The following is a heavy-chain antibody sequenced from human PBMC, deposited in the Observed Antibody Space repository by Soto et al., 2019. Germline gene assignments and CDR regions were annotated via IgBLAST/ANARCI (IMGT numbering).Heavy chain of an antibody. D-gene: IGHD1-26*01. CDR3: AKPRYSGNYYGADD. CDR1: GFTFNNYA. Sequence: EVQLLESGGGLVQPGGSLRLSCAASGFTFNNYAMSWVRQAPGKGLEWVSGISSSGGGTYYADSVKGRFTISRDNSKNTLSLQKNSLRAEDTAVYYCAKPRYSGNYYGADDWGQGTLVTVSS. CDR2: ISSSGGGT. J-gene: IGHJ4*02. V-gene: IGHV3-23*01.